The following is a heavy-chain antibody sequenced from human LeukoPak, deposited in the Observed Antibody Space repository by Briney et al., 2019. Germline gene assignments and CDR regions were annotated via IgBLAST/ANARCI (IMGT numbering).Heavy chain of an antibody. Sequence: GASVKVSCKASGYTFTSYGISWVRQAPGQGLEWMGWISAYNGNTNYAQKLQGRVTMTTDTSTSTAYMELRSLRSDDTALYYCARNHPAPLGYCSGGSCYCDYWGQGTLVTVSS. CDR2: ISAYNGNT. D-gene: IGHD2-15*01. J-gene: IGHJ4*02. CDR3: ARNHPAPLGYCSGGSCYCDY. CDR1: GYTFTSYG. V-gene: IGHV1-18*01.